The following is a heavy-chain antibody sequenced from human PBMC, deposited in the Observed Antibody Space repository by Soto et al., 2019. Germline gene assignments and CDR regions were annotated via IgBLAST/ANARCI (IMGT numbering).Heavy chain of an antibody. CDR3: AGRCDSTTCLGHFDY. CDR2: ILPIFTTA. CDR1: GDTFNNYV. Sequence: QVQLVQSGAEVKKPGSSVKVSCKASGDTFNNYVVNWVRQAPGQGLEWLGGILPIFTTANYAQNFQGRVTITADKSTSTAYMELTSLRSEDTAVYYCAGRCDSTTCLGHFDYWGQGTLVTVAS. D-gene: IGHD2-2*01. J-gene: IGHJ4*02. V-gene: IGHV1-69*06.